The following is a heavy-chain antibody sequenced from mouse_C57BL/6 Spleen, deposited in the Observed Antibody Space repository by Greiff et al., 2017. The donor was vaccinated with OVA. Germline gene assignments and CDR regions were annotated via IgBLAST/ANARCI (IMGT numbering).Heavy chain of an antibody. D-gene: IGHD2-4*01. J-gene: IGHJ1*03. CDR2: ISYSGST. CDR3: ARSPYDYDDGWYFDV. V-gene: IGHV3-8*01. Sequence: EVKVVESGPGLAKPSQTLSLTCSVTGYSITSDYWNWIRKFPGNKLEYMGYISYSGSTYYNPSLKSRISITRDTSKNQYYLQLNSVTTEDTATYYCARSPYDYDDGWYFDVWGTGTTVTVSS. CDR1: GYSITSDY.